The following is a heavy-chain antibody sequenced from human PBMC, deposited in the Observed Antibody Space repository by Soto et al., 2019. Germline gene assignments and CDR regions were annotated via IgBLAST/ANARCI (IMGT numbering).Heavy chain of an antibody. D-gene: IGHD2-8*02. CDR3: ARGYCTASICDPWFDP. Sequence: GESLKISCTGFGYTFTTFWIGWVRQMPGEGLEWIGIIYPGDSDARYSPSFQGQGTMSVDKSITTAYLQWSSLKASDSAMYYCARGYCTASICDPWFDPWGQGTLVTVSS. J-gene: IGHJ5*02. V-gene: IGHV5-51*01. CDR1: GYTFTTFW. CDR2: IYPGDSDA.